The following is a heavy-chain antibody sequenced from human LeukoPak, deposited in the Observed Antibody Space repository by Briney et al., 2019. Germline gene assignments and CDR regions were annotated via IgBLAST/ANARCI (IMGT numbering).Heavy chain of an antibody. D-gene: IGHD1-26*01. V-gene: IGHV1-18*01. CDR3: ARDFGDIVGASDY. Sequence: ASVKVSCKASGGTFSSYAISWVRQAPGQGLEWMGWISAYNGNTNYAQKFQGRVTMTTDTSTSTAYMELRSLRSDDTAVYSCARDFGDIVGASDYWGQGTLVTVSS. CDR2: ISAYNGNT. CDR1: GGTFSSYA. J-gene: IGHJ4*02.